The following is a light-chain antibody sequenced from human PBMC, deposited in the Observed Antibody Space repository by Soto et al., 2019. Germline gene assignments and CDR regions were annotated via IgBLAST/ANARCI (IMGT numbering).Light chain of an antibody. V-gene: IGKV3-20*01. CDR2: GAS. CDR1: QSVSRR. J-gene: IGKJ5*01. CDR3: QQYGGSPIT. Sequence: EVVLTRPRGPRPLCPGGGATLSGRASQSVSRRLAWYQQRPGQSPRLLISGASMRASGVPVRFIGSGSGTDFTLTITRLEPEDFAVYYCQQYGGSPITFGLGTRLEIK.